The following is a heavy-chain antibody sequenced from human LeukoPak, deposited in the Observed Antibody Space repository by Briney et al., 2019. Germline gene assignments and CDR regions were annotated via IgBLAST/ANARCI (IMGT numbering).Heavy chain of an antibody. CDR3: ARGFASGWYSRYDP. CDR1: GDPVSRGSCY. D-gene: IGHD6-19*01. V-gene: IGHV4-61*01. CDR2: VYHTGST. Sequence: SETLSLTCTVSGDPVSRGSCYWSWIRQPPGKELVWIGYVYHTGSTNYNPSLKSRVTISVDTSKNEFSLKMTSVTAADTAVYYCARGFASGWYSRYDPWGQGTLVTVSS. J-gene: IGHJ5*02.